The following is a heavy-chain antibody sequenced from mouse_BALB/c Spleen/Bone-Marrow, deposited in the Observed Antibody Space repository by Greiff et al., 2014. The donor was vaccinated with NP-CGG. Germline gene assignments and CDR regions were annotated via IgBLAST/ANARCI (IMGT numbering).Heavy chain of an antibody. CDR2: IDPYSGGT. V-gene: IGHV1S135*01. CDR3: ARSLLRRDALDY. Sequence: EVQLVESGPELEKPGASVRISCKAPGYSFTGYNINWVRQSNGKSLEWIGYIDPYSGGTSYYQRFKDRATLTVDKSSSTAYMQLKSRTSEDSAVYYCARSLLRRDALDYWGQGTSVTVSS. CDR1: GYSFTGYN. J-gene: IGHJ4*01. D-gene: IGHD2-12*01.